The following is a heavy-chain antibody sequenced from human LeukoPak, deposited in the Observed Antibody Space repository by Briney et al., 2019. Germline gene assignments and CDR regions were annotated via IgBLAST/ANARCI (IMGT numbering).Heavy chain of an antibody. CDR3: AKGRLYSSIAVAGTPNWFDP. J-gene: IGHJ5*02. CDR1: GFTFSSYA. CDR2: ISYDGSNK. D-gene: IGHD6-19*01. Sequence: GRSLRLSCAASGFTFSSYAMHWVRQAPGKGLEWVAVISYDGSNKYYADSVKGRFTISRDNSKNTLYLQMNSLRAEDTAVYYCAKGRLYSSIAVAGTPNWFDPWGQGTLVTVSS. V-gene: IGHV3-30-3*01.